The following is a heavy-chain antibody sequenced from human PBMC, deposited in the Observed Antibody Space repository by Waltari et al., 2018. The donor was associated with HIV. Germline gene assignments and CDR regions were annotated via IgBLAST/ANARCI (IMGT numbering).Heavy chain of an antibody. CDR2: IYYTGRA. Sequence: QLQLPESGPGLVKPPETLSLTCTVPGGSVSSRSYFCGWIRQPPGKGLEWVGRIYYTGRAYYNPSLKSRVTISVDTSKNQFSLKVTSVTAADTAVYYCARHALRVGAAYWNFDLWGRGTLVTVSS. J-gene: IGHJ2*01. CDR1: GGSVSSRSYF. V-gene: IGHV4-39*01. D-gene: IGHD1-26*01. CDR3: ARHALRVGAAYWNFDL.